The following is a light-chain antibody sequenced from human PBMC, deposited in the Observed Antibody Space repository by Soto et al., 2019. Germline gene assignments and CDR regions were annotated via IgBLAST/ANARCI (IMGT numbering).Light chain of an antibody. CDR2: EVS. Sequence: DIQMTQSPSTLSASVGDRVTITCRASRSAGEWLAWYQQKPGKAPKLLIYEVSRLHSGVPSRFSAGGSETVFSLTIASLQPDDFAIYYCQQFNSVPYTFGPGTKVEIK. J-gene: IGKJ2*01. CDR1: RSAGEW. V-gene: IGKV1-5*03. CDR3: QQFNSVPYT.